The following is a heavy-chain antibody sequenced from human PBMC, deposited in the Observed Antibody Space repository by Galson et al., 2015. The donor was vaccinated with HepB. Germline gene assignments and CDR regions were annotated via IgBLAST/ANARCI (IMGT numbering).Heavy chain of an antibody. CDR1: GFTFSSYA. J-gene: IGHJ4*02. Sequence: SLRLSCADSGFTFSSYAMSWVRQAPGKGLEWVSAISGSDGSTYYTDSVKGRFTISRDNSKNTLYLQMNSLRAEDTAVYYCAKVSDGDFWSGYYTSYFDYWGQGTLVTVSS. V-gene: IGHV3-23*01. D-gene: IGHD3-3*01. CDR3: AKVSDGDFWSGYYTSYFDY. CDR2: ISGSDGST.